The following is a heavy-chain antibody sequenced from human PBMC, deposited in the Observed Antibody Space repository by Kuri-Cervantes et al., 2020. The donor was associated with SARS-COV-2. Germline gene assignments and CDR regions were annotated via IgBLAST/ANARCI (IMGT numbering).Heavy chain of an antibody. CDR3: AKDNTN. CDR1: GFTFDDYA. V-gene: IGHV3-23*03. CDR2: IYSGGSST. J-gene: IGHJ4*02. Sequence: GESLKISCAASGFTFDDYAMHWVRQAPGKGLEWVSVIYSGGSSTYYADSVKGRFTISRDNSKNTLYLQMNSLRAEDTAVYYCAKDNTNWGQGTLVTVSS.